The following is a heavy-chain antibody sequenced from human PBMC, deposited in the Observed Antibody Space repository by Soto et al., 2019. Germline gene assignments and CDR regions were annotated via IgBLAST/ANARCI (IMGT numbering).Heavy chain of an antibody. CDR3: ARDINAIGGYYFNY. J-gene: IGHJ4*02. CDR1: GVTFSSYA. D-gene: IGHD3-22*01. V-gene: IGHV1-69*06. CDR2: IIPIFGTA. Sequence: ASVKVSCKASGVTFSSYAISWVRQAPGQGLEWMGGIIPIFGTANYAQKFQGRVTITADKSTSTAYMELSSLRSEDTAVYYCARDINAIGGYYFNYWGQGTLVSVSS.